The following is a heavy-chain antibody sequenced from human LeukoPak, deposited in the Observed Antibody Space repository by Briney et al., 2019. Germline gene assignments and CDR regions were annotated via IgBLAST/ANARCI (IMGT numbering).Heavy chain of an antibody. D-gene: IGHD3-3*01. J-gene: IGHJ4*02. CDR1: GGTFSSYT. CDR3: AREPTYDFWSGYYDY. CDR2: IIPILGIA. V-gene: IGHV1-69*04. Sequence: SVKVSCKASGGTFSSYTISWVRQAPGQGLEWMGRIIPILGIANYAQKFQGRVTITADKSTSTAYMELSSLRSEDTAVYYCAREPTYDFWSGYYDYWGQGTLVTVSS.